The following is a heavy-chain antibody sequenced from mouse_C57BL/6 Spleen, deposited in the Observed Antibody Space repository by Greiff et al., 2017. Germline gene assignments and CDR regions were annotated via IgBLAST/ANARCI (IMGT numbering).Heavy chain of an antibody. CDR1: GYAFTNYL. CDR3: ARVTGTEFAY. D-gene: IGHD4-1*01. CDR2: INPGSGGT. J-gene: IGHJ3*01. V-gene: IGHV1-54*01. Sequence: QVQLQQSGAELVRPGTSVTVSCTASGYAFTNYLIEWVKQRPGQGLEWIGVINPGSGGTNYNEKLKGKATLTADKSSSTAYMQLSRLTSEDSAVYFGARVTGTEFAYWGQGTLVTVSA.